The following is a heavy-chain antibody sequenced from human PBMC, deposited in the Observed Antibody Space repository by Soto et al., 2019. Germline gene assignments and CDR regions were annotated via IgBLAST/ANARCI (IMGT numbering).Heavy chain of an antibody. Sequence: NPSETLSLTCTVSGGSISSYYWSWIRQPPGKGLEWIGYIYYSGSTNYNPSLKSRVTISVDTSKNQFSLKLSSVTAADTAVYYCARSGSGVISWGQGTLVTVSS. CDR2: IYYSGST. CDR1: GGSISSYY. V-gene: IGHV4-59*01. CDR3: ARSGSGVIS. J-gene: IGHJ5*02. D-gene: IGHD3-10*01.